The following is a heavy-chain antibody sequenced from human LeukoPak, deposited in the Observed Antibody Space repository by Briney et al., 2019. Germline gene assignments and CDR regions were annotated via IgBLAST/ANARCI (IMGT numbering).Heavy chain of an antibody. CDR3: ATERKSTLGQQLVHWFDP. CDR1: GYTLTELS. Sequence: ASVKVSCKVSGYTLTELSMHWVRQAPGKGLEWMGGFDPEDGETIYVQKFQGRVTMTEDTSTDTAYMELSSLRSEDTAVYYCATERKSTLGQQLVHWFDPWGQGTLVTVSS. J-gene: IGHJ5*02. CDR2: FDPEDGET. V-gene: IGHV1-24*01. D-gene: IGHD6-13*01.